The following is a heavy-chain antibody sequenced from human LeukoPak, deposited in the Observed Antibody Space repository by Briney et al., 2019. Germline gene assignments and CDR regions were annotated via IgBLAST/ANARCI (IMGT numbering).Heavy chain of an antibody. CDR3: ARDRGKMTALPDAFDI. J-gene: IGHJ3*02. D-gene: IGHD2-21*02. Sequence: SETLSLTCTVSDDSISSGSYYWSWIRQPAGKGLEWIGRIYTSGSANYNPSLKSRVTISVDTSKNQFSLKLSSVTAADTAVYYCARDRGKMTALPDAFDIWGQGTMVTVSS. V-gene: IGHV4-61*02. CDR2: IYTSGSA. CDR1: DDSISSGSYY.